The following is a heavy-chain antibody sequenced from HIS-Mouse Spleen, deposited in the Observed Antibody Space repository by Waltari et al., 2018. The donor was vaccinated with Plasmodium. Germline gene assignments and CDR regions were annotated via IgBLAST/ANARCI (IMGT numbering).Heavy chain of an antibody. CDR2: IKQDGSEK. V-gene: IGHV3-7*01. J-gene: IGHJ2*01. Sequence: EVQLVESGGGLVQPGGSLRLSGAAYGFTFSSYWMCWVRQAPGKGLEWVANIKQDGSEKYYVDSVKGRFTISRDNAKNSLYLQMNSLRAEDTAVYYCASSWYWYFDLWGRGTLVTVSS. CDR1: GFTFSSYW. CDR3: ASSWYWYFDL. D-gene: IGHD6-13*01.